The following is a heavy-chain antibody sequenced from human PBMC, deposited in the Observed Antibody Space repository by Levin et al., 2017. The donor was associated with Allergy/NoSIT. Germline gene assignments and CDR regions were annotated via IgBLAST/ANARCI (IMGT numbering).Heavy chain of an antibody. CDR2: ISSTGSTI. CDR1: GFSFETFS. CDR3: AGEQKFVYYFDY. Sequence: LSLTCAASGFSFETFSMYWVRQAPGKGLEWISYISSTGSTIFYADSVKGRFTISRDNVNSSLYLQMSDLRADDTAVYYCAGEQKFVYYFDYWGQGALVTVSS. V-gene: IGHV3-48*01. D-gene: IGHD3-10*01. J-gene: IGHJ4*02.